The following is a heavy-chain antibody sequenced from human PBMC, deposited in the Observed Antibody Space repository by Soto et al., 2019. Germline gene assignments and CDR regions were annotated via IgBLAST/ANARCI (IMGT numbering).Heavy chain of an antibody. V-gene: IGHV4-34*01. CDR3: ARGEVSDGGSFDCYFDY. CDR2: INHSGST. CDR1: GGSFRGYY. Sequence: TLSLTCAVYGGSFRGYYWSWIRQPPGKGLEWIGEINHSGSTNYNPSLKSRVTISVDTSKNQFSLKLSSVTAADTAVYYCARGEVSDGGSFDCYFDYWGQGTLVTVSS. J-gene: IGHJ4*02. D-gene: IGHD2-8*02.